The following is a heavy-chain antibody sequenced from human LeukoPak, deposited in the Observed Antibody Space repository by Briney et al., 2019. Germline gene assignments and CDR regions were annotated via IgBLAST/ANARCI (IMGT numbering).Heavy chain of an antibody. CDR2: IHNSGST. J-gene: IGHJ4*02. CDR1: GGSISTYY. V-gene: IGHV4-4*07. CDR3: ARDVLPDC. Sequence: PSETLSLTCTVSGGSISTYYWTWIRQPAGKGLEWIGRIHNSGSTRYNPSLKSRVTMSLDTSKNQFSLNLGSVTAADTAVYYCARDVLPDCWGQGTLVIVSS.